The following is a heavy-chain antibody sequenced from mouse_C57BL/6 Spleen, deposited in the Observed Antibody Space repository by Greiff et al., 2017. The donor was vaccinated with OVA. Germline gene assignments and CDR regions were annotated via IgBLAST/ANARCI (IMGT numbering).Heavy chain of an antibody. D-gene: IGHD1-1*01. J-gene: IGHJ4*01. CDR2: ISSGGSYT. Sequence: EVQRVESGGDLVKPGGSLKLSCAASGFTFSSYGMSWVRQTPDKRLEWVATISSGGSYTYYPDSVKGRFTISRDNAKNTLYLQMSSLKSEDTAMYYCAREGNYYGNAMDYWGQGTSVTVSS. CDR3: AREGNYYGNAMDY. CDR1: GFTFSSYG. V-gene: IGHV5-6*01.